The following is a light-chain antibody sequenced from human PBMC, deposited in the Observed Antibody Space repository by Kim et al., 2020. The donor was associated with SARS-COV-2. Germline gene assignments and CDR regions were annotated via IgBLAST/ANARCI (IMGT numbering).Light chain of an antibody. Sequence: PGERATLSCGASQSISNNYLAWYQQKPGLAPRLLIYDASTRATGTPYRFSGSGSGTDFTLTIRRLEPEDFAVYYCQQYGRSSITFGQGTRLE. J-gene: IGKJ5*01. CDR3: QQYGRSSIT. CDR1: QSISNNY. V-gene: IGKV3D-20*01. CDR2: DAS.